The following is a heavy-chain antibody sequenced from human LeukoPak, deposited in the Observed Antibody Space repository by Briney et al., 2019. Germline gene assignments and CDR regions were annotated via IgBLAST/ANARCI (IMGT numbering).Heavy chain of an antibody. J-gene: IGHJ6*03. V-gene: IGHV1-2*06. CDR1: GYTFTGYY. D-gene: IGHD2-21*01. CDR2: INPNSGGT. CDR3: ARSPLWYYYMDV. Sequence: GASVKVSCKASGYTFTGYYMHWVRQAPGQGLEWMGRINPNSGGTNYAQKFQGRVTMTRDTSISTAYMELSRLRSDDTAVYYWARSPLWYYYMDVWGKGTTVTVSS.